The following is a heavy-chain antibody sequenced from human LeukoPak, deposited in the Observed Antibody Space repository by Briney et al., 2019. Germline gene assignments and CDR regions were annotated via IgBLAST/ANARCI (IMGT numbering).Heavy chain of an antibody. V-gene: IGHV4-39*01. CDR2: IHYSGST. D-gene: IGHD3-3*01. CDR1: GGSISSSSYY. J-gene: IGHJ4*02. Sequence: SETLSLTCTVSGGSISSSSYYWGWIRQPPGKGLEWIGSIHYSGSTYYNPSLKSRVTISVDTSKNQFSLKLSSVTAADTAVYYCAIYDFWSGYYQLDYWGQGTLVTVSS. CDR3: AIYDFWSGYYQLDY.